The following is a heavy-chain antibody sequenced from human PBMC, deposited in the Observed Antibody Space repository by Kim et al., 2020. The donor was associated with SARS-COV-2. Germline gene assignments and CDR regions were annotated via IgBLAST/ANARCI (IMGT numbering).Heavy chain of an antibody. CDR3: AQDQIAESTRWFDP. Sequence: GGSLRLSCVASGISISNYAMSWVRQAPGKGLAWVSDISGIGGSENYADSVKGRFTISRDNSKNTLYLQMHSLTAEDTAVYYCAQDQIAESTRWFDPWGQGTLVIVSS. D-gene: IGHD2-15*01. V-gene: IGHV3-23*01. CDR2: ISGIGGSE. J-gene: IGHJ5*02. CDR1: GISISNYA.